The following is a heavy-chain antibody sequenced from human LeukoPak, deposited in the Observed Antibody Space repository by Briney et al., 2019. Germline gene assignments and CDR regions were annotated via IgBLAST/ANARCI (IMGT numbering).Heavy chain of an antibody. J-gene: IGHJ4*02. CDR2: FGSSGNT. D-gene: IGHD6-13*01. V-gene: IGHV3-23*01. CDR1: GFTFSSYA. CDR3: ARGGSSSWVDY. Sequence: GGSLRLSCAASGFTFSSYAMSWVRQAPGKGLEWVSTFGSSGNTYYADSVKGRFTISRDNSKNTLYLQMNSLRADDTAVYYCARGGSSSWVDYWGQGTLVTVSS.